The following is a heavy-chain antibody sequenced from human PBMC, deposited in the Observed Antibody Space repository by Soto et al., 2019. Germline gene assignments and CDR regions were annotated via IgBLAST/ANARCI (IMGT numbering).Heavy chain of an antibody. CDR2: IYYSGST. CDR3: ARGSSIAGLYYGMDV. V-gene: IGHV4-39*07. Sequence: SGTLSLTCTVSGGSITSSSYYWGWIRQPPGKGLEWIGTIYYSGSTYYNPSLKSRVTISVDTSKNQFSLKLSSVTAADTAVYYCARGSSIAGLYYGMDVWGQGTTVTVSS. CDR1: GGSITSSSYY. J-gene: IGHJ6*02. D-gene: IGHD6-6*01.